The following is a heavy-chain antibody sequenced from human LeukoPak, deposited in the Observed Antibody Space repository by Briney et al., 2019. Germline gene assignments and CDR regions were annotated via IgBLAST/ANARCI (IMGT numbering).Heavy chain of an antibody. J-gene: IGHJ4*02. D-gene: IGHD3-16*01. CDR2: ISYDGSNK. CDR3: AEDLGGTDY. CDR1: GFTFSSYG. V-gene: IGHV3-30*18. Sequence: GRSLRLSCAASGFTFSSYGMHWVRQGPGKGLEWVAVISYDGSNKYYADSVKGRFTISRDNSKNTLYLQMNSLRAEDTAVYYCAEDLGGTDYWGQGTLVTVSS.